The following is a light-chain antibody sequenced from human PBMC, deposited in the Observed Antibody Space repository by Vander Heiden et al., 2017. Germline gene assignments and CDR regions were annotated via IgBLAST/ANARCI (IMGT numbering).Light chain of an antibody. Sequence: VLTQSPLSLLVTPGESVSISCRSSQSLLHRNGYKDWDWYLQKPGQSPHLLIYLGSKRASGVPERFRGSGSGTDFTLQISRVVAEDFGVYYCRQALQNPVTFGGWTKVEIK. V-gene: IGKV2-28*01. CDR1: QSLLHRNGYKD. J-gene: IGKJ4*01. CDR3: RQALQNPVT. CDR2: LGS.